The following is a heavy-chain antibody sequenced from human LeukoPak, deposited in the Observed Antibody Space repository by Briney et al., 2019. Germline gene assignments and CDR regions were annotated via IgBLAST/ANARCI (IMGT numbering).Heavy chain of an antibody. J-gene: IGHJ4*02. D-gene: IGHD5-24*01. CDR2: INHSGST. CDR1: GGSFSGYY. Sequence: SETLSLTCAVYGGSFSGYYWSWIRQPPGKGLEWIGDINHSGSTNYNPSLKSRVTISVDTSKNQFSLKLSSGTAPDTAVYYCASVSGRWVHTRYYLDYWGQGTLVTVSS. V-gene: IGHV4-34*01. CDR3: ASVSGRWVHTRYYLDY.